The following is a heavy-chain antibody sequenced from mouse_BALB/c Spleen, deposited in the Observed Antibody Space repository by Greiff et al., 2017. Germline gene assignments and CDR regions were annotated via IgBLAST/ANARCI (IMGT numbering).Heavy chain of an antibody. CDR3: ARDDYERAMDY. J-gene: IGHJ4*01. Sequence: VHLVESGPGLVAPSQSLSITCTVSGFSLTSYGVHWVRQPPGKGLEWLGVIWAGGSTNYNSALMSRLSISKDNSKSQVFLKMNSLQTDDTAMYYCARDDYERAMDYWGQGTSVTVSS. CDR1: GFSLTSYG. D-gene: IGHD2-4*01. CDR2: IWAGGST. V-gene: IGHV2-9*02.